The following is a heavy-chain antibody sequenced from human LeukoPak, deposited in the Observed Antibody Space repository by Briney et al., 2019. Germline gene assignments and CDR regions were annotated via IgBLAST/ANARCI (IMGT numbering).Heavy chain of an antibody. D-gene: IGHD3-22*01. V-gene: IGHV3-11*01. Sequence: GGSLRLSCAASGFTFSDYYMSWIRQAPRKGLEWVSYISSSGSTIYYADSVKGRFTISRDNAKNSLYLQMNSLRAEDTAVYYCAREGTAYDSSGYNDYWGQGTLVTVSS. J-gene: IGHJ4*02. CDR2: ISSSGSTI. CDR1: GFTFSDYY. CDR3: AREGTAYDSSGYNDY.